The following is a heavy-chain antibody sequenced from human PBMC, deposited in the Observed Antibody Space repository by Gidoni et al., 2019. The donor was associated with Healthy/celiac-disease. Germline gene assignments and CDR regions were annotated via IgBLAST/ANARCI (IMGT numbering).Heavy chain of an antibody. CDR2: IYPGDSDT. CDR3: ARQYMCDY. Sequence: EVQLVQSAAEVRTPGESLKISCKASGYSFTNYWIGWVRQMPGKGLEWMGIIYPGDSDTKYSPSFQGQVTISADKSTSTAYLQWSSLKASDTAIYYCARQYMCDYWGQGTLVTVSS. D-gene: IGHD1-20*01. CDR1: GYSFTNYW. J-gene: IGHJ4*02. V-gene: IGHV5-51*01.